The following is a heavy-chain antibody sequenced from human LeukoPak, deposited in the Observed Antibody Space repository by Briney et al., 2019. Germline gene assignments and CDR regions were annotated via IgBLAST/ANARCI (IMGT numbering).Heavy chain of an antibody. Sequence: GGSLRLSCAASGFTFSSYGMHWVRQAPGKGLEWVAFIRYDGSNKYYADSVKGRFTISRDNSKNTLYLQMNSLRAEDTAVYYCAKGWYYDSSGPMDVWGKGTTVTISS. J-gene: IGHJ6*04. CDR3: AKGWYYDSSGPMDV. D-gene: IGHD3-22*01. V-gene: IGHV3-30*02. CDR2: IRYDGSNK. CDR1: GFTFSSYG.